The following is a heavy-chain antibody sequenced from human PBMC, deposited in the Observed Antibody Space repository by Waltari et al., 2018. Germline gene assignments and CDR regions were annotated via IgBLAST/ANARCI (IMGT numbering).Heavy chain of an antibody. D-gene: IGHD3-3*01. CDR3: AKGRSGYDYWSGYYQFDY. V-gene: IGHV3-23*01. Sequence: EVQLLESGGGLVQPGGSLRLSCAASGFTFSIYALTWVGRAPGKGLEWVSSITMSGGNTYYADSVKGRFTISRDNSKNTLYLQMNSLRAEDTAVYYCAKGRSGYDYWSGYYQFDYWGQGTLVTVSS. CDR1: GFTFSIYA. J-gene: IGHJ4*02. CDR2: ITMSGGNT.